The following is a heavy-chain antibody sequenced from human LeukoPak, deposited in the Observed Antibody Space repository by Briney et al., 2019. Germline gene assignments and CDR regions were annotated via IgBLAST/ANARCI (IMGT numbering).Heavy chain of an antibody. CDR2: ISGSGATT. CDR1: GFAFSTYA. J-gene: IGHJ4*02. V-gene: IGHV3-23*01. Sequence: PGGSLRLSCAASGFAFSTYAMSWVRQAPGKGLEWVSAISGSGATTYYADSVKGRFTISRDNSKNTLYLQMNSLRAEDTAVYYCARIGYEDRSSALRYFDYWGQGTLVTVSS. D-gene: IGHD3-22*01. CDR3: ARIGYEDRSSALRYFDY.